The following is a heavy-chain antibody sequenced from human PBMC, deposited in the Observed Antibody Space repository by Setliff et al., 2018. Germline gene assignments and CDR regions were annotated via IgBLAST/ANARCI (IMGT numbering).Heavy chain of an antibody. J-gene: IGHJ4*02. CDR3: FGAGTCSY. CDR2: INPHGSEK. Sequence: GGSLRLSCTASGLSYTNDWVSWVRQAPGKGLEWLASINPHGSEKYYADSVKGRSTISRDNAKNSLSLQMNNLRTEDTAVYYCFGAGTCSYWGQGTLVTVSS. CDR1: GLSYTNDW. D-gene: IGHD3-10*01. V-gene: IGHV3-7*01.